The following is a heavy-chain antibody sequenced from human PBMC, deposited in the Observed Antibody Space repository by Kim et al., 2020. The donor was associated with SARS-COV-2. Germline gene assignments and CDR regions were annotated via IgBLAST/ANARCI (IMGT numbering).Heavy chain of an antibody. V-gene: IGHV3-73*01. CDR1: GFTFSGSA. D-gene: IGHD3-16*01. Sequence: GGSLRLSCAASGFTFSGSAMHWVRQASGKGLEWVGRIRSKGNNYESDYAASVQDRITIARADSKNTPYLQMNSLKTTDTAVYYCCRLGPPAYWGQDTLVT. J-gene: IGHJ1*01. CDR2: IRSKGNNYES. CDR3: CRLGPPAY.